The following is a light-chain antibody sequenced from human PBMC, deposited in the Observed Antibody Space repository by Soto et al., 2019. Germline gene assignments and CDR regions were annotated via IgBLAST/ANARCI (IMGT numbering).Light chain of an antibody. J-gene: IGKJ4*01. CDR1: QSISSY. Sequence: EIVLTQSPDTLSLSPGERATLSCRASQSISSYLAWYQQKPGQAPRLLIYDGSRRATGIPDRFSGSGSGTDFTLTISSLEPEDFAVYYCQQRSDWPPLTFGGGTKVEI. CDR2: DGS. CDR3: QQRSDWPPLT. V-gene: IGKV3-11*01.